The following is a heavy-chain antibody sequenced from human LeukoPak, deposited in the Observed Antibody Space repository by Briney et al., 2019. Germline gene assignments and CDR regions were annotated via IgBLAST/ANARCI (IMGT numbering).Heavy chain of an antibody. CDR3: VRIRCGHTDDICYTH. Sequence: SETLSLTCGVYGVSFTGNYWSWIRQPPGKRPVWMGEINDGGYTNYNPSLRSRVTISLDTSENHLSLRLTSVTAADTAVYSCVRIRCGHTDDICYTHWGQGTLVTVSS. CDR2: INDGGYT. D-gene: IGHD2-2*02. V-gene: IGHV4-34*01. J-gene: IGHJ4*02. CDR1: GVSFTGNY.